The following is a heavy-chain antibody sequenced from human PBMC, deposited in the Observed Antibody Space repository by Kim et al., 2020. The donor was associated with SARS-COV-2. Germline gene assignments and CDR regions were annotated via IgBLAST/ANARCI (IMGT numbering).Heavy chain of an antibody. CDR3: AKRLRYCSSTSCYYRDY. Sequence: GGSLRLSCAASGFTFGDYAMHWVRQAPGKGLEWVSGISWNSGSIGYADSVKGRLTISRDNAKNSLYLQMNSLRAEDTALYYCAKRLRYCSSTSCYYRDYWGQGTLVTVSS. CDR1: GFTFGDYA. V-gene: IGHV3-9*01. CDR2: ISWNSGSI. D-gene: IGHD2-2*01. J-gene: IGHJ4*02.